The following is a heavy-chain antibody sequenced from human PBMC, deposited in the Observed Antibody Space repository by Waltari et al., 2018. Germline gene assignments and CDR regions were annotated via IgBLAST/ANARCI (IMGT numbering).Heavy chain of an antibody. V-gene: IGHV3-72*01. Sequence: EVQLVESGGGLVQPGGSLRLSCVISGFTFIDHYMDWVRQTPGMGLEWVGRSTNKATSYTTIYAASVKGRFSVSRDDSKNSLYLQMDSLKTEDTAVYYCVRGKKGFDYWGQGALVIVSS. CDR2: STNKATSYTT. CDR1: GFTFIDHY. J-gene: IGHJ4*02. CDR3: VRGKKGFDY.